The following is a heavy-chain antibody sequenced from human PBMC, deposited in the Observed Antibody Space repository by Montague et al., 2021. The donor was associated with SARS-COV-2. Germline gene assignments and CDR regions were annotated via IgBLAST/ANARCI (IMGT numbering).Heavy chain of an antibody. Sequence: SLRLSCAASGFTFSASVINWVRQASGKGLEWVGHSGGKDNTYATRYAASVKGRFTISRDDSKNTAYLQMNSLKTEDTALYYCCSKGDSAYEGYWGQGTLVTVSS. J-gene: IGHJ4*02. D-gene: IGHD5-12*01. CDR2: SGGKDNTYAT. CDR3: CSKGDSAYEGY. V-gene: IGHV3-73*01. CDR1: GFTFSASV.